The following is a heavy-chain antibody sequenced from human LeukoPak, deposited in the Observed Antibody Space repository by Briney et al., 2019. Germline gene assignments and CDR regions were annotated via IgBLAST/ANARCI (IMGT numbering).Heavy chain of an antibody. V-gene: IGHV3-21*01. J-gene: IGHJ4*02. Sequence: PGGSLRLSCAASGFTFSGYWMSWVRQAPGKGLEWVSSISSSSSYIYYADSVKGRFTISRDNAKNSLYLQMNSLRAEDTAVYYCAREAGAAAGKGDYWGQGTLVTVSS. CDR3: AREAGAAAGKGDY. D-gene: IGHD6-13*01. CDR2: ISSSSSYI. CDR1: GFTFSGYW.